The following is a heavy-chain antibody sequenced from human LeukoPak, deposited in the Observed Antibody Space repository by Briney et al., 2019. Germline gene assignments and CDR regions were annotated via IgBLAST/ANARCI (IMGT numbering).Heavy chain of an antibody. CDR1: GYTFTDYY. D-gene: IGHD6-19*01. CDR2: INPKSGGT. V-gene: IGHV1-2*02. Sequence: ASVKVSCKASGYTFTDYYIHWVRQAPGQGLEWMGWINPKSGGTNYAQTFQDRVTMTRDTSISTVYMELSSLRSDDTAVYSCARGVLLAGRGVFDIWGQGTMVTVSS. J-gene: IGHJ3*02. CDR3: ARGVLLAGRGVFDI.